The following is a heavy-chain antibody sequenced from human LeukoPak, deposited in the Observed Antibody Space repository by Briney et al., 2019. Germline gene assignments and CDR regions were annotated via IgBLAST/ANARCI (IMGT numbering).Heavy chain of an antibody. D-gene: IGHD3-10*01. CDR2: IIPIFGTA. J-gene: IGHJ4*02. V-gene: IGHV1-69*05. CDR1: GGTFSSYA. Sequence: GASVKVSCKASGGTFSSYAISWVRQAPGQGLEWMGGIIPIFGTANYAQKFQGRVTMTRDTSTSTVYMELSSLRSEDTAVYYCARAPLTMVRGVVGIFDYWGQGTLVTVSS. CDR3: ARAPLTMVRGVVGIFDY.